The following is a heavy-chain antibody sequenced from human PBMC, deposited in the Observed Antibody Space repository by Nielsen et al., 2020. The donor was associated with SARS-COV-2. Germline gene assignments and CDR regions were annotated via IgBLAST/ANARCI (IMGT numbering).Heavy chain of an antibody. CDR1: GFTFSSYG. CDR2: IWYDGSNK. J-gene: IGHJ6*02. Sequence: GESLKISCAASGFTFSSYGMHWVRQAPGKGLEWVAVIWYDGSNKYYADSMKGRFTISRDNAKNSLYLQMNSLRAEDTALYYCAKDGLWFGDPGDYYGMDVWGQGTTVTVSS. D-gene: IGHD3-10*01. V-gene: IGHV3-33*03. CDR3: AKDGLWFGDPGDYYGMDV.